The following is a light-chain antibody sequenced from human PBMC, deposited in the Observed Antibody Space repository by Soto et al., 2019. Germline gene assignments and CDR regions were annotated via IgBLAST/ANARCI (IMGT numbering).Light chain of an antibody. CDR1: SSDVGGYNY. CDR3: CSHGGSNV. Sequence: QSALTQPPSASGSPGQSLTISCTGTSSDVGGYNYVSWYQHHPGKAPKLIIFAVSKRPSGVPDRFSGSKSGNTASLTVSGLQSEDEADYYCCSHGGSNVFGTGTKLTVL. CDR2: AVS. V-gene: IGLV2-8*01. J-gene: IGLJ1*01.